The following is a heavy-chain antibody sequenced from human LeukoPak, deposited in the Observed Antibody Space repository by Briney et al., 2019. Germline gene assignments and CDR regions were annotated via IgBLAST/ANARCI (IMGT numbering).Heavy chain of an antibody. V-gene: IGHV3-30*02. J-gene: IGHJ6*03. D-gene: IGHD3-22*01. Sequence: GGSLRLSCAASGFTFSSYGMHWVRQAPGKGLEWVAFIRYDGSGKYYADSVKGRFTISRDNSMSTLYLQMNSLRAEDTAVYYCAKGSKAVVFTRDHYMDVWGKGTTVTFSS. CDR1: GFTFSSYG. CDR2: IRYDGSGK. CDR3: AKGSKAVVFTRDHYMDV.